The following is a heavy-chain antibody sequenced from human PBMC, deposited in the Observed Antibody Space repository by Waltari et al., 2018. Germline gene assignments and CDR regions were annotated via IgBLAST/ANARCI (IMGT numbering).Heavy chain of an antibody. CDR2: IADDGSNK. J-gene: IGHJ6*02. V-gene: IGHV3-30*18. CDR1: GFPFSSTG. Sequence: QAQLVESGGGVVQPGRSLRLSCAASGFPFSSTGLAWVRQAPGKGLDGVAIIADDGSNKYYADAVKGLVTISRDNSKNTLYLEMNSLRAEDTAVYYCAKEVYYGLDVWGRGTTVTVSS. CDR3: AKEVYYGLDV.